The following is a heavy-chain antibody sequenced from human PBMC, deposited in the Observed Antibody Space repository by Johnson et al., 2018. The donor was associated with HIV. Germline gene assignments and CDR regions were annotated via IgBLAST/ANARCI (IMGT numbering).Heavy chain of an antibody. Sequence: QVQLVESGGGVVQPGGSLRLSCAASGFTFSSYGMHWVRQAPGKGLEWVAFIRFDGSNKYYADSVKGRFTISRDNSKNTLYLQMNSLRAEDTAGYYCAKERGTYYVGDSFDIWGQGTMVTVSS. CDR2: IRFDGSNK. J-gene: IGHJ3*02. CDR1: GFTFSSYG. CDR3: AKERGTYYVGDSFDI. V-gene: IGHV3-30*02. D-gene: IGHD1-26*01.